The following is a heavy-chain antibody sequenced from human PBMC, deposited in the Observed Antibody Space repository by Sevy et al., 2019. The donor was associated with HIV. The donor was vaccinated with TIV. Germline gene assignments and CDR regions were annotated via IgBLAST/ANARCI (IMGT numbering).Heavy chain of an antibody. V-gene: IGHV3-30*02. CDR2: IRYDGSTK. J-gene: IGHJ3*02. D-gene: IGHD3-10*01. CDR3: AKGLGMVQGALLSDDI. Sequence: GGSLRLSCSASGFIFSSFGIHWVRQAPGKGLEWVTFIRYDGSTKYYADSVKGRFTISRDNSKNTLFLQMNSLRPEDTAVYYCAKGLGMVQGALLSDDIWGQGTTVTVSS. CDR1: GFIFSSFG.